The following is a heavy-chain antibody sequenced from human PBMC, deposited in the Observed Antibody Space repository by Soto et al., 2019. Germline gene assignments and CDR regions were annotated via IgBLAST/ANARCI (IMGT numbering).Heavy chain of an antibody. V-gene: IGHV4-31*11. J-gene: IGHJ3*01. Sequence: QVQLQESGPGLVKPSQTLSLTCAVSGGSISSGGHFWTWVRQHPGKGLEWIGYISSIGYTYYNPSLKSRLSMSLDMSKNQFSLNLTSVTAADTAVYYCTVLKEAFDFWVQGTAVSVSS. CDR2: ISSIGYT. CDR1: GGSISSGGHF. CDR3: TVLKEAFDF.